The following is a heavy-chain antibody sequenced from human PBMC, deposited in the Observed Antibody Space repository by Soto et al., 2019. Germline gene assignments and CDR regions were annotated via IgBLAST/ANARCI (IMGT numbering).Heavy chain of an antibody. CDR3: AKDRSSTSCYAFDY. Sequence: GGSLRLSCAASGFSFRNYAMSWARQAPGKGLEWVSAISGSGGTTHYADSVKGRFTISRDNSKNTLYLQMNSLRVEDTAVYYCAKDRSSTSCYAFDYWGQGSLVTVSS. D-gene: IGHD2-2*01. CDR2: ISGSGGTT. V-gene: IGHV3-23*01. CDR1: GFSFRNYA. J-gene: IGHJ4*02.